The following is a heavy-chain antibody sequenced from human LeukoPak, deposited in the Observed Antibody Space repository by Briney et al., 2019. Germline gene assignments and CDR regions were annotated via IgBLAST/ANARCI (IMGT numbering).Heavy chain of an antibody. CDR3: ARIGKNRGYSYGSIRYYFDY. V-gene: IGHV4-34*01. CDR1: GGSFSGYY. Sequence: SETLSLTCAVYGGSFSGYYWSWIRQPPGKGLEWMGEINHSGSTNYNPSLKSRVTISVDTSKNQFSLKLSSVTAADTAVYYCARIGKNRGYSYGSIRYYFDYWGQGTLVTVSS. J-gene: IGHJ4*02. CDR2: INHSGST. D-gene: IGHD5-18*01.